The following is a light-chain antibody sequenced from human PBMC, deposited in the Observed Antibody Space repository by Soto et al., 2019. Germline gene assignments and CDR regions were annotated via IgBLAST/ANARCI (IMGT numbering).Light chain of an antibody. Sequence: QSVLTQPPSVSAAPGQKVTISCSGSSSNIGESFVSWYQQLPGTAPKLLIYDSNKRPSGIPDRFSGSQSGTSATLAITGLQTGDEADYYCGTWDSGLNAGVFGGGTKGTVL. CDR1: SSNIGESF. CDR2: DSN. J-gene: IGLJ2*01. CDR3: GTWDSGLNAGV. V-gene: IGLV1-51*01.